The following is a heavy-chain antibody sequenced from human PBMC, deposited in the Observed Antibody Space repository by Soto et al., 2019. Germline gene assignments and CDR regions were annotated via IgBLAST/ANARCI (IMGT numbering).Heavy chain of an antibody. CDR3: ARGPRGAARPFGY. D-gene: IGHD6-6*01. J-gene: IGHJ4*02. CDR1: GFTFSDYY. CDR2: ISSSSSYT. V-gene: IGHV3-11*06. Sequence: GGSLRLSCAASGFTFSDYYMSWIRQAPGKGLEWVSYISSSSSYTNYADSVKGRFTISRDKAKNSLYLQMNSLRAEDTAVYYCARGPRGAARPFGYWGQGTLVTVSS.